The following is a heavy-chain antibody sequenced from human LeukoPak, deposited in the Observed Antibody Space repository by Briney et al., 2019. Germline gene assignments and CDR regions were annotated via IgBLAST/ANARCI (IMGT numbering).Heavy chain of an antibody. J-gene: IGHJ6*03. CDR1: GGSFSGYY. Sequence: SETLSLTCAVYGGSFSGYYWSWIRQPPGKGLEWIGEINHSGGTNYNPSLKSRVTISVDTSKNQFSLKLSSVTAADTAVYYCAREGVGYSSYYYYYYMDVWGKGTTVTVSS. D-gene: IGHD5-18*01. CDR3: AREGVGYSSYYYYYYMDV. V-gene: IGHV4-34*01. CDR2: INHSGGT.